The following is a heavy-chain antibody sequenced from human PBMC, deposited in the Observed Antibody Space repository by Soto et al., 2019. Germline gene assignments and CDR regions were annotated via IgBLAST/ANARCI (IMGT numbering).Heavy chain of an antibody. CDR2: ISSSSSYI. Sequence: EVQLVESGGGLVKSGGSLRLSCAASGFTFSSYSMNWVRQAPGKGLEWVSSISSSSSYIYYADSVKGRFTISRDNAKNSLYLQMNSLRAEDTAVYYCARAPGYCSGGSCYSPLDYWGQGTLVTVSS. D-gene: IGHD2-15*01. CDR3: ARAPGYCSGGSCYSPLDY. CDR1: GFTFSSYS. J-gene: IGHJ4*02. V-gene: IGHV3-21*01.